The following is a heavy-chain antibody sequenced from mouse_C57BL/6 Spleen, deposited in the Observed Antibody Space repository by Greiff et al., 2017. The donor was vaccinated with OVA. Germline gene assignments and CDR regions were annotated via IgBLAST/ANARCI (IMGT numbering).Heavy chain of an antibody. Sequence: VQLKESGPELVKPGASVKISCKASGYSFTDYNMNWVKQSNGKSLEWIGVINPNYGTTSYNQKFKGKATLTVDQSSSTAYMQLNSLTSEDSAVYYCARGGDGYYVLYFDVWGTGTTVTVSS. V-gene: IGHV1-39*01. CDR3: ARGGDGYYVLYFDV. D-gene: IGHD2-3*01. J-gene: IGHJ1*03. CDR1: GYSFTDYN. CDR2: INPNYGTT.